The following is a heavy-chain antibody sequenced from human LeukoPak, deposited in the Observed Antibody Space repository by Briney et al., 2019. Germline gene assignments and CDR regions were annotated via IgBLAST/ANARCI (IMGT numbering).Heavy chain of an antibody. CDR1: GATFSSFA. CDR2: ILPIFGTA. V-gene: IGHV1-69*13. Sequence: SVKVSCKASGATFSSFAISWVRQPPEQGLEWMGGILPIFGTANYAQKFQGRVTITADESTSTAYMELSSLRSEDTAVYYCARGGYGVVVTAAWGFDPWGQGTLVTVSS. J-gene: IGHJ5*02. CDR3: ARGGYGVVVTAAWGFDP. D-gene: IGHD2-21*02.